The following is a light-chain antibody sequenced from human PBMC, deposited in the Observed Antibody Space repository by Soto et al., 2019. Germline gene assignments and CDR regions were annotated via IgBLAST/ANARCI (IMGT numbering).Light chain of an antibody. CDR2: GVS. CDR1: RSDIGSYNY. Sequence: QSVLTQPASVPGSPGQSITISCSGTRSDIGSYNYVAWYQQFPGKTPKILIYGVSNRPSGVSSRFSGSKSGNTASLTISGLQAEDEADYYCISYTGSSTSYVFGSGTKVTVL. CDR3: ISYTGSSTSYV. J-gene: IGLJ1*01. V-gene: IGLV2-14*01.